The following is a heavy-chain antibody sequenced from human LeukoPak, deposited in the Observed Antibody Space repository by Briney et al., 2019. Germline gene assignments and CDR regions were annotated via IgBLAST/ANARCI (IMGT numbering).Heavy chain of an antibody. J-gene: IGHJ4*02. D-gene: IGHD1-26*01. V-gene: IGHV3-66*01. CDR1: GFTVSSNY. CDR3: ARENELLPFDY. CDR2: LYADGTT. Sequence: PGGSLRLSCVGSGFTVSSNYMSWVRQAPGKGLEWVSVLYADGTTYYVDSVKGRFTTSRDNFKNTLYLQMNSLRVEDTAVYYCARENELLPFDYWGQGTLVTVSS.